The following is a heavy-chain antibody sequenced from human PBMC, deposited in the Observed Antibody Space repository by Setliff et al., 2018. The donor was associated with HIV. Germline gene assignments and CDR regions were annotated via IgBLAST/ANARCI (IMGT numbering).Heavy chain of an antibody. CDR3: AKAGGGILYFYYMDV. D-gene: IGHD2-15*01. CDR1: GFTFSNFA. J-gene: IGHJ6*03. CDR2: ISGRGTNT. Sequence: PGGSLRLSCAASGFTFSNFAINWVRQAPGKGLEWVSTISGRGTNTYYADSVKGRFTISRDSSKNTLSLQLNSLTAEDSAVYYCAKAGGGILYFYYMDVWGKGTTVTVSS. V-gene: IGHV3-23*01.